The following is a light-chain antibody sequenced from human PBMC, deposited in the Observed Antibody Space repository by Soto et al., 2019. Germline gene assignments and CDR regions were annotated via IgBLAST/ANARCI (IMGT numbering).Light chain of an antibody. CDR1: SSDVGGYNY. V-gene: IGLV2-8*01. CDR2: EVS. Sequence: QSALTQPPSASGSPGQSVTISCIGTSSDVGGYNYVSWYQQHPGKAPKLMIYEVSKRPSGVPDRFSGSKSGNTASLTVSGGHAEDEDDYYCCSYAASNNLGVFGGGTKLTVL. CDR3: CSYAASNNLGV. J-gene: IGLJ2*01.